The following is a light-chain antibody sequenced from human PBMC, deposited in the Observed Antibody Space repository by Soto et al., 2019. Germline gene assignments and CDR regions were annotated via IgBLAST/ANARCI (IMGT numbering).Light chain of an antibody. V-gene: IGKV4-1*01. Sequence: DIVMTQSPDSLALSLGERATINCKSSQSVLYSSNNKNYLAWYQQKPGQPPKLLIYWASTRESGVPDRFSGSGSGTDFTLTISSLQAEDVAVYYCQQYYSTRTFGQGTKV. CDR1: QSVLYSSNNKNY. J-gene: IGKJ1*01. CDR2: WAS. CDR3: QQYYSTRT.